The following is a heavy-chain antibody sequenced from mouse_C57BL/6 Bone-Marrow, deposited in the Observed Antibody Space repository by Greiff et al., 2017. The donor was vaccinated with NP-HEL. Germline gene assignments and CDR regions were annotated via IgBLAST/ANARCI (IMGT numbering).Heavy chain of an antibody. J-gene: IGHJ3*01. CDR2: IRSKSNNYAT. V-gene: IGHV10-1*01. Sequence: EVQLQESGGGLVQPKGSLKLSCAASGFSFNTYAMNWVRQAPGKGLEWVARIRSKSNNYATYYADSVKDRFTISRDDSESMLYLQMNNLKTEDTAMYYCVRQNGAWFAYWGQGTLVTVSA. CDR1: GFSFNTYA. CDR3: VRQNGAWFAY.